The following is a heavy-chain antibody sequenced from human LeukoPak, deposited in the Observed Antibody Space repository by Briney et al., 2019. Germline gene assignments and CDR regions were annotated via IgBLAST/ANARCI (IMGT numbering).Heavy chain of an antibody. CDR1: GFTFSSYG. J-gene: IGHJ4*02. D-gene: IGHD6-13*01. Sequence: GGSLRLSCAASGFTFSSYGMHWVRQAPGKGLEGGAVIWYDGSNKYYADSVKGRFTISRDNSKNTLYLQMNSLRAEDTAVYYCAREIIAAAGTYFAYWGQGTLVTVSS. CDR3: AREIIAAAGTYFAY. V-gene: IGHV3-33*01. CDR2: IWYDGSNK.